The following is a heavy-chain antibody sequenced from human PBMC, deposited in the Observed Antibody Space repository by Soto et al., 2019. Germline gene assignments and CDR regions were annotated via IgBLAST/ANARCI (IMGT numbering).Heavy chain of an antibody. CDR1: GYPFPSFE. CDR2: ISNAGSGNT. D-gene: IGHD6-6*01. J-gene: IGHJ4*02. V-gene: IGHV1-3*01. CDR3: ARESIHYQDFFQN. Sequence: ASVKVSCKTSGYPFPSFEVHWIRQAPGQRPEWMGGISNAGSGNTKYSQKFQDRLTITGDKRATTVYMALSSLTSEDTATYYCARESIHYQDFFQNWGQGTQVTSPQ.